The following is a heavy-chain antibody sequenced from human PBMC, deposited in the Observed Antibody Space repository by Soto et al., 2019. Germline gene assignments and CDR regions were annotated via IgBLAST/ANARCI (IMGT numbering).Heavy chain of an antibody. D-gene: IGHD3-3*01. J-gene: IGHJ4*02. CDR3: ARVHGITIFGVDNYFDY. V-gene: IGHV3-11*01. CDR2: ISSSGSTI. Sequence: NPGGSLRLSCAASGCTFSDYYMSWIRQALGKGLEWVSYISSSGSTIYYADSVKGRFTISRDNAKNSLYLQMNSLRAEDTAVYYCARVHGITIFGVDNYFDYWGQGTLVTVSS. CDR1: GCTFSDYY.